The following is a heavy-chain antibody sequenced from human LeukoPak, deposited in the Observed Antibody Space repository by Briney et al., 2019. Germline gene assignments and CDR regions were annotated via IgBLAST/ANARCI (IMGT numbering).Heavy chain of an antibody. Sequence: GGSLRLSCAVSGFTFSTYTMNWVRQAPGKGLEWVSSISSSSSYIYYADSAKGRFTISRDNAKNSLYLQMNSLRAEDTAVYYCARSASYDYYFDYWGQGTLVTVSS. D-gene: IGHD3-16*01. J-gene: IGHJ4*02. CDR3: ARSASYDYYFDY. CDR1: GFTFSTYT. V-gene: IGHV3-21*01. CDR2: ISSSSSYI.